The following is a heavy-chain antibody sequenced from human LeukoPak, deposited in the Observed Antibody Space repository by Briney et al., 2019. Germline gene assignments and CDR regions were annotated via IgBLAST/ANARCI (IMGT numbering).Heavy chain of an antibody. D-gene: IGHD6-19*01. Sequence: GASVKVSCKASAYTLSGYYMHWVRQAPGQGLEWMGWINPKSGVTNYAQKFQGGVTMTWDTSINTTFMELSRLRSDDTAVYYCARRIAVAGSPVYYFDYWGQGTLVTVSS. V-gene: IGHV1-2*02. J-gene: IGHJ4*02. CDR1: AYTLSGYY. CDR3: ARRIAVAGSPVYYFDY. CDR2: INPKSGVT.